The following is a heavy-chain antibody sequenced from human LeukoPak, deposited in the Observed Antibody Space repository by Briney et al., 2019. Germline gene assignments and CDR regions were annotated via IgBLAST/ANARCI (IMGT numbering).Heavy chain of an antibody. CDR1: GGSFSGYY. CDR2: INHSGST. CDR3: ARGPYSYGDYVEDY. Sequence: SETLSLTCAVYGGSFSGYYWGWIRQPPGKGLEWIGEINHSGSTNYNPSLKSRVTISVDTSKNQFSLKLSSVTAADTAVYYCARGPYSYGDYVEDYWGQGTLVTVSS. J-gene: IGHJ4*02. D-gene: IGHD4-17*01. V-gene: IGHV4-34*01.